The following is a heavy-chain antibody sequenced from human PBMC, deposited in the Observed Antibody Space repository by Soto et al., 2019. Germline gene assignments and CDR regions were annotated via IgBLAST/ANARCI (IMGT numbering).Heavy chain of an antibody. CDR2: ISYDGNNK. J-gene: IGHJ5*02. V-gene: IGHV3-30-3*01. CDR3: ARDGERGHSYGYWFDP. D-gene: IGHD5-18*01. Sequence: PGGSLRLSCAASGFTFSTYSMHWVRQAPGKGLEWVALISYDGNNKYYADSVKGRFTISRDNSKNTLNLQMNSLRAEDTAVFHCARDGERGHSYGYWFDPWGQGSLVTVAS. CDR1: GFTFSTYS.